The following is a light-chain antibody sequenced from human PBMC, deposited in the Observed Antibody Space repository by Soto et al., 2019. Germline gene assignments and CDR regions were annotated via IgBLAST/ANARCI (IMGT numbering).Light chain of an antibody. J-gene: IGKJ5*01. CDR2: DAS. Sequence: EIVMTQSPATLSVSPGERATLSCSASQSVSSNLAWYQQKPGQAPRLLIYDASTRATDIPARFSGSGSGTGSTLTISSLQSEDFAVYFCQQYNNWPSINFGQGTRLEIK. CDR3: QQYNNWPSIN. CDR1: QSVSSN. V-gene: IGKV3-15*01.